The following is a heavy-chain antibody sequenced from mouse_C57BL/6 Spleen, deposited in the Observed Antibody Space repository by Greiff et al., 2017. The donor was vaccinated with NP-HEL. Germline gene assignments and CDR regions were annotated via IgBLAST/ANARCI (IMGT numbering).Heavy chain of an antibody. CDR2: ILPGSGST. CDR3: ARSSIYDGYYVWFAY. D-gene: IGHD2-3*01. J-gene: IGHJ3*01. Sequence: QVQLQQSGAELMKPGASVKLSCKATGYTFTGYWIEWVKQRPGHGLEWIGEILPGSGSTNYNEKFKGKATFNADTSSNTAYMQLSSLTTEDSAIYYCARSSIYDGYYVWFAYWGQGTLVTVSA. CDR1: GYTFTGYW. V-gene: IGHV1-9*01.